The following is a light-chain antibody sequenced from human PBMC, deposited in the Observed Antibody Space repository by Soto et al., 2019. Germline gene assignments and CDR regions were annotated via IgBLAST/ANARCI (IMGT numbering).Light chain of an antibody. J-gene: IGLJ1*01. CDR2: DVS. CDR1: SSDVGGYNY. CDR3: SSYTSSSTLYV. V-gene: IGLV2-14*01. Sequence: QSALTQPASVSGSPGQSITISCTGTSSDVGGYNYVSWYQQHPGKAPKLMIYDVSSRPSGVSNRFSGSKSGNTASLTISGLQAEDEADYSCSSYTSSSTLYVFGTGTKLTAL.